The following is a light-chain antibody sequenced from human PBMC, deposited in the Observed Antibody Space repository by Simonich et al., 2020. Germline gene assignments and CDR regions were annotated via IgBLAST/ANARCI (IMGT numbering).Light chain of an antibody. CDR1: QSILSY. J-gene: IGKJ2*01. Sequence: DIQMTQSPSSLSASVGDRVTITCRASQSILSYLNWYQQNPGKAPKLLIYAASSLQSGVPSRFSGSGSGTDFTLTISSLQPEDFATYYCQQSYSTPYTFCQGTKLEIK. CDR2: AAS. V-gene: IGKV1-39*01. CDR3: QQSYSTPYT.